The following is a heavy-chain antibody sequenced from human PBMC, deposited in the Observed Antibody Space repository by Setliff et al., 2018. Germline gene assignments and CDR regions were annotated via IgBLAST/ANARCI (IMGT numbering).Heavy chain of an antibody. CDR1: GDTFSSYA. J-gene: IGHJ3*02. V-gene: IGHV1-8*02. D-gene: IGHD3-3*01. Sequence: ASVKVSCKASGDTFSSYAVNWVRQAPGQGLEWMGCINPNSGDTTFAQKFQGRVTMTRDTSTSTVYMEVISLRSEDTAVYFCARDRFYNSWSGTSITAPHDAFDIWGQGTMVTVSS. CDR3: ARDRFYNSWSGTSITAPHDAFDI. CDR2: INPNSGDT.